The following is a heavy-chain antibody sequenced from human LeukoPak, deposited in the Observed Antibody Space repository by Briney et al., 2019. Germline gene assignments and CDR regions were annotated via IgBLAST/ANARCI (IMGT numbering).Heavy chain of an antibody. V-gene: IGHV1-2*02. CDR1: GYTFTGYY. CDR3: ARATYYYGSGSYYTAYYYYYMDV. J-gene: IGHJ6*03. D-gene: IGHD3-10*01. Sequence: GASVKVSCKASGYTFTGYYMHWVRQAPGQGLEWMGWINPNSGGTNYAQKFQGRVTMTRDTSISTAHMELSRLRSDDTAVYYCARATYYYGSGSYYTAYYYYYMDVWGKGTTVTVSS. CDR2: INPNSGGT.